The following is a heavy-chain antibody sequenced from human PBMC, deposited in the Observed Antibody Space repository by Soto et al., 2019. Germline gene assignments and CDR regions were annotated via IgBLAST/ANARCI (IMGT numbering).Heavy chain of an antibody. D-gene: IGHD2-8*01. CDR2: ISYSGST. CDR3: ARCMNSPLLSLYYFDY. CDR1: GGSISSGDYY. Sequence: PSETLSLTCTVSGGSISSGDYYWSWIRQPPGKGLEWIGYISYSGSTYYNPSLKSRVTISVGTSKDQFSLKLSSVTAADTAVYYCARCMNSPLLSLYYFDYWGQGTLVTVSS. J-gene: IGHJ4*02. V-gene: IGHV4-30-4*01.